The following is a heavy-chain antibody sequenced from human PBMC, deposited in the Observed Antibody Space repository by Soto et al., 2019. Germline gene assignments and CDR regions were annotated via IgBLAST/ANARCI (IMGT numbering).Heavy chain of an antibody. CDR1: GDTFSTYT. V-gene: IGHV1-18*01. Sequence: ASVKVSCKASGDTFSTYTITWVRQAPGQGLEWMGWISTYNGNTNYAQKLQGRVTMTTDTSTSTAYMELRSLRSDDTAVYYCGRDLYQSVFYYGMDVWGQGTTVTVSS. D-gene: IGHD2-2*01. CDR3: GRDLYQSVFYYGMDV. CDR2: ISTYNGNT. J-gene: IGHJ6*02.